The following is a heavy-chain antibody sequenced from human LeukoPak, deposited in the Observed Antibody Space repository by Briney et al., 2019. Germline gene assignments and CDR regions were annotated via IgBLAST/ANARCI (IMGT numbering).Heavy chain of an antibody. V-gene: IGHV3-7*01. D-gene: IGHD3-10*01. CDR2: IRPDANDG. CDR1: GFSFSHYW. Sequence: GGSLRLSCAASGFSFSHYWMAWVRQAPGKGLEWVAIIRPDANDGSYVDSVKGRFTISRDNAKNSLYLQMNSLRAEDTAVYYCMRGVRGATQFDAFDIWGQGTTVTVSS. J-gene: IGHJ3*02. CDR3: MRGVRGATQFDAFDI.